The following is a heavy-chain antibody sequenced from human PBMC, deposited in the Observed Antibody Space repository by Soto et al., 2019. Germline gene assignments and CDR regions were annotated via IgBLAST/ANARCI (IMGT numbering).Heavy chain of an antibody. J-gene: IGHJ4*02. Sequence: QVQLVESGGGVFKPGSSRGLSFAAPGFSFNSYGMPWVAQAPAKGLEWVAIVWYDGSNKYYPDSVKGRFTISRDNSKNTVYLQMNSLRVEDTAVYYCARDPGDYYFDYWGQGTLVTVSS. CDR2: VWYDGSNK. CDR3: ARDPGDYYFDY. CDR1: GFSFNSYG. D-gene: IGHD4-17*01. V-gene: IGHV3-33*01.